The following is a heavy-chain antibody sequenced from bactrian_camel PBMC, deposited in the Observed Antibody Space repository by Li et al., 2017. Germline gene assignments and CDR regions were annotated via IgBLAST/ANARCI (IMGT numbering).Heavy chain of an antibody. J-gene: IGHJ4*01. V-gene: IGHV3S40*01. CDR1: GFLFSAYY. CDR3: AAGSSRGVPFRERGYPY. CDR2: ISAGGGST. D-gene: IGHD3*01. Sequence: DVQLVESGGGLVQPGGSLRLSCVASGFLFSAYYMSWVRQAPGKGLEWVSSISAGGGSTYYSDPVKGRFTISQDPTKNAVYLQMDSLTPEDTAMYYCAAGSSRGVPFRERGYPYWGQGTQVTVS.